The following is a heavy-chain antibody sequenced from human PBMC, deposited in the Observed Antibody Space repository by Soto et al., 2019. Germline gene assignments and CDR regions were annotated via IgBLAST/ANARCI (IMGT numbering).Heavy chain of an antibody. CDR1: GYTFTDYY. J-gene: IGHJ4*02. V-gene: IGHV1-2*02. CDR3: ATTTVHFAPPAYLDS. Sequence: ASVKVSCKASGYTFTDYYIHWVRQAPGQGLQWMGWINPNSGDTNYAQTFQGRVSMTRDTSINTVYIHLSNLRSDDTAVYYCATTTVHFAPPAYLDSWGQGTLVTVSS. CDR2: INPNSGDT. D-gene: IGHD4-17*01.